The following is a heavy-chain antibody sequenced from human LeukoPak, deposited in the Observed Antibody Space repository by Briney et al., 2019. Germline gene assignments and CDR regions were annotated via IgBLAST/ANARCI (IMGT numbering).Heavy chain of an antibody. D-gene: IGHD3-10*01. J-gene: IGHJ5*02. CDR2: IKPDGSVK. CDR1: GFTFSNYW. Sequence: HPGGSLRLSCVASGFTFSNYWMTWVRQAPGKGLEWVANIKPDGSVKHFVDSVRGRFTISRDNAKVSLYLQMNSLRAEDTAVYYCVRGTSGTVVRGVAWAWFDPWGQGTLVTVSS. CDR3: VRGTSGTVVRGVAWAWFDP. V-gene: IGHV3-7*05.